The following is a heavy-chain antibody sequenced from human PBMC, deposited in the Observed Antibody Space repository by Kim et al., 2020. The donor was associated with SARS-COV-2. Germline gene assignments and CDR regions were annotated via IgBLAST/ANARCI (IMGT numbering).Heavy chain of an antibody. Sequence: TINNADSVKGRFTNARENAKNSRDLQMNSVRAEDTNVYYCARVYSYWSFDYWGQGTLVTVSS. V-gene: IGHV3-48*04. CDR3: ARVYSYWSFDY. D-gene: IGHD5-18*01. CDR2: TI. J-gene: IGHJ4*02.